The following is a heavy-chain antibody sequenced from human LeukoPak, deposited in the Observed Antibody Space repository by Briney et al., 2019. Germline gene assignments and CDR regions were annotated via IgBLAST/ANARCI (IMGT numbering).Heavy chain of an antibody. Sequence: GSLRLSCAASGFTFSSYSMKWVRQAPGKGLEWVSSISSSSSYIYYADSVKGRFTIPRDNAKNSLYLQMNSLSAEDTAVYYCARAVATAGIDYWGQGTLVTVSS. D-gene: IGHD5-12*01. CDR1: GFTFSSYS. CDR2: ISSSSSYI. CDR3: ARAVATAGIDY. V-gene: IGHV3-21*01. J-gene: IGHJ4*02.